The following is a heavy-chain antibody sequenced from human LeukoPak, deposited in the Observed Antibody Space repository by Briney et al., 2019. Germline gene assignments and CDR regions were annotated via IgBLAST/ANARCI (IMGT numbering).Heavy chain of an antibody. D-gene: IGHD3-10*01. V-gene: IGHV3-11*01. Sequence: PGGTLRLSCAVSGFTFSDYYMSWIRKPPGKGMDLVSYISSTGGTIYNADSVKGRFSISRDSAKNSRYQQMNSLRAEDSAVYYCARGALWLGETVRSFDFWGQGTLVTVSS. J-gene: IGHJ4*02. CDR2: ISSTGGTI. CDR3: ARGALWLGETVRSFDF. CDR1: GFTFSDYY.